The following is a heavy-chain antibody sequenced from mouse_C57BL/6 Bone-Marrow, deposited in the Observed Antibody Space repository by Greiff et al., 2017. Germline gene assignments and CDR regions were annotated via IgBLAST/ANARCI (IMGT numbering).Heavy chain of an antibody. CDR3: ARGPHWYFDV. CDR2: IDPSDSYT. V-gene: IGHV1-69*01. J-gene: IGHJ1*03. CDR1: GYTFTSYW. Sequence: VQLQQPGAELVMPGASVKLSCKASGYTFTSYWMHWVKQRPGHGLEWIGEIDPSDSYTTYNQKFKGKSTLTVDKASSTAYMQLSSLTSEDSAVYYYARGPHWYFDVGGKGTTVTVSS.